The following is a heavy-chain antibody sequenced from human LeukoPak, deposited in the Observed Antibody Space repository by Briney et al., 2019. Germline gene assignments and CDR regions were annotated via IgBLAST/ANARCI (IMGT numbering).Heavy chain of an antibody. CDR1: GYTFTSYG. D-gene: IGHD6-13*01. Sequence: GASVKVSCKASGYTFTSYGISWVRQAPGQGLEWMGWISAYNGNTKYAQNLQGRVTMTTDTSTSTAYMEPRSLRSDDTAVYYCTRDLPYSSSWESIDYWGQGTLVTVSS. J-gene: IGHJ4*02. CDR2: ISAYNGNT. V-gene: IGHV1-18*01. CDR3: TRDLPYSSSWESIDY.